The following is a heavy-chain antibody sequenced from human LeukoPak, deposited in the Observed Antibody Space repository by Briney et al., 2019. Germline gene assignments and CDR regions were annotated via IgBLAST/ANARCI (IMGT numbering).Heavy chain of an antibody. D-gene: IGHD2-8*01. V-gene: IGHV1-2*06. CDR2: INRDSGGT. CDR3: ARGATNSWFYP. Sequence: ASVRASCSPAGSTFTAYYMNWVRRAAGHGLGWMGRINRDSGGTNYAQKFQGRVTITRDTAISTPYMQMSRLRADDTAVYYCARGATNSWFYPWGQGTPVTVAS. CDR1: GSTFTAYY. J-gene: IGHJ5*02.